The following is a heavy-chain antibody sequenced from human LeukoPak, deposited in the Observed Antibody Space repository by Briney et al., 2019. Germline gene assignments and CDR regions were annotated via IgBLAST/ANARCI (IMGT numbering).Heavy chain of an antibody. CDR1: GYTFTGYY. CDR2: INPNSGGT. J-gene: IGHJ5*02. CDR3: ARDKAPGYCSGGSCPNWFDP. Sequence: ASVKVSCKASGYTFTGYYMHWVRQAAGQGLEWMGWINPNSGGTNYAQKFQGRVTMSRDTSISTAYMELSRLRSDDTAVYYCARDKAPGYCSGGSCPNWFDPWGQGTLVTVSS. V-gene: IGHV1-2*02. D-gene: IGHD2-15*01.